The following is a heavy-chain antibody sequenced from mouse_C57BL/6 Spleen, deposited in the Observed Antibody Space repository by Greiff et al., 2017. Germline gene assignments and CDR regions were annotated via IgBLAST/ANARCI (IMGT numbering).Heavy chain of an antibody. J-gene: IGHJ1*03. CDR2: IHPNSGST. CDR3: AREGISSYFDV. CDR1: GYTFTSYW. Sequence: QVQLQQPGAELVKPGASVKLSCKASGYTFTSYWMHWVKQRPGQGLEWIGMIHPNSGSTNYNEKFKSKATLTVDKSSSTAYMQLSSLTSEDSAVYYWAREGISSYFDVWGTGTTVTVSS. V-gene: IGHV1-64*01.